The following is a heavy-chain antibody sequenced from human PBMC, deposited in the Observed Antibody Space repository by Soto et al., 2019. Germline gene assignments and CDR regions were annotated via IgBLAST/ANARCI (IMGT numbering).Heavy chain of an antibody. CDR3: ARDWRDIVVVPAAIPYYYYGMYV. J-gene: IGHJ6*02. CDR1: GGTFSSYA. D-gene: IGHD2-2*02. V-gene: IGHV1-69*01. Sequence: QVQLVQSGAEVKKPGSSVKVSCKASGGTFSSYAISWVRQSPGQGLEWMGGIIPIFGTANYAQKFQGRVTITADESTSTDYMELSSLRSEDTAVYYCARDWRDIVVVPAAIPYYYYGMYVWGQGTTVTVSS. CDR2: IIPIFGTA.